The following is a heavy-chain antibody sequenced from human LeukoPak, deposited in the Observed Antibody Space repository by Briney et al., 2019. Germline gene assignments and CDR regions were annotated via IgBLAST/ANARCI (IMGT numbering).Heavy chain of an antibody. V-gene: IGHV3-21*01. CDR3: ARDEGVSLDY. Sequence: GGSLRLSCAASGFTFSRYAMNWVRQAPGKGLEWVSCISSSSNYIYYADSVKGRFTISRDNAKNSLYLQMNSLRAEDTAVYYCARDEGVSLDYWGQGTLVTVSS. CDR2: ISSSSNYI. CDR1: GFTFSRYA. J-gene: IGHJ4*02.